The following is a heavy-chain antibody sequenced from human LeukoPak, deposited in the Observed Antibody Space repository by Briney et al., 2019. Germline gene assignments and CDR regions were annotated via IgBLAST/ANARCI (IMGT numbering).Heavy chain of an antibody. V-gene: IGHV1-69*04. CDR3: ARDGGLSDYAFDY. CDR2: IIPILGIA. D-gene: IGHD4-17*01. CDR1: GGTFSSYA. J-gene: IGHJ4*02. Sequence: SVKVSCEASGGTFSSYAISWVRQAPGQGLEWMGRIIPILGIANYAQKFQGRVTITADKSTSTAYMELSSLRSEDTAVYYCARDGGLSDYAFDYWGQGTLVTVSS.